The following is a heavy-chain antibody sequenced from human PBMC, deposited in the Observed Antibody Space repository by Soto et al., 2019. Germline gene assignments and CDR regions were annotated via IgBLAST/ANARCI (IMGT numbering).Heavy chain of an antibody. CDR3: ARSAYSSSWYPPPLYYYYYYGMDV. CDR1: GGSISSSSYY. V-gene: IGHV4-39*01. J-gene: IGHJ6*02. CDR2: IYYSGST. D-gene: IGHD6-13*01. Sequence: SETLSLTCTVSGGSISSSSYYWGWIRQPPGKGLEWIGSIYYSGSTYYNPSLKSRVTISVDTSKNQFSLKLSSVTAADTAVYYCARSAYSSSWYPPPLYYYYYYGMDVWGQGTTVTVSS.